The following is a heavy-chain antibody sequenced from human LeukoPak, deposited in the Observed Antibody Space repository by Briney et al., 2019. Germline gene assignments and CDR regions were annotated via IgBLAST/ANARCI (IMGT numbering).Heavy chain of an antibody. CDR3: ASIPVSPRYYYYGMDV. Sequence: PGGSLRLSCAASGFTFSSYAMSWVRQAPGKELEWVSNISGSGGNTYYADSVKGRFTISRDNSKNTLYLQMHSLRAEDKAVYYCASIPVSPRYYYYGMDVWGQGTTVTVSS. J-gene: IGHJ6*02. CDR2: ISGSGGNT. D-gene: IGHD3-16*02. CDR1: GFTFSSYA. V-gene: IGHV3-23*01.